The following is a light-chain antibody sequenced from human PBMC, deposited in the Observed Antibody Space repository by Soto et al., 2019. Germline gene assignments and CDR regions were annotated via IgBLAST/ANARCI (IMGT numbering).Light chain of an antibody. CDR3: TSYTRSSTPV. V-gene: IGLV2-14*01. Sequence: QSALTQPASGSGSPGHAITISCTGTSSDVGGYNYVSWYQQHPGKAPKLMIYEVSDRPSGVSDRVSGSKSGNTASLTISGLQAEDEADYYCTSYTRSSTPVFGTGTRSPS. J-gene: IGLJ1*01. CDR1: SSDVGGYNY. CDR2: EVS.